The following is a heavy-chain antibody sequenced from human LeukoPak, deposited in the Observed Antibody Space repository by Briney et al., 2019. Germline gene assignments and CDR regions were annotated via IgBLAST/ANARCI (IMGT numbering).Heavy chain of an antibody. J-gene: IGHJ4*02. Sequence: PGGSLRLSCAASGFTFSSYDMSWVRQAPGKGLEWVSYISGAGGTTYYADSVKGRFTISRDSSKNTMYLQMNSLRAEDTAVYYCAPDLRGAAWSLDYWGQGTLVTVSS. CDR1: GFTFSSYD. V-gene: IGHV3-23*01. D-gene: IGHD2-15*01. CDR2: ISGAGGTT. CDR3: APDLRGAAWSLDY.